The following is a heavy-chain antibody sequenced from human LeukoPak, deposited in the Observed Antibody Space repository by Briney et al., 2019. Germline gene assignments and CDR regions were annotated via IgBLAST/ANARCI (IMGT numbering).Heavy chain of an antibody. CDR3: ARARVLGGGENFDY. Sequence: PGGSLRLSCAASGFTFSSHTMNWVRQAPGKGLEWISYISGSSSTIYYADSVKGRFTISRDNAKNSLYLQTNSLRAEDTAMYYCARARVLGGGENFDYWGQGTLVTVSS. CDR2: ISGSSSTI. CDR1: GFTFSSHT. D-gene: IGHD2-8*02. V-gene: IGHV3-48*04. J-gene: IGHJ4*02.